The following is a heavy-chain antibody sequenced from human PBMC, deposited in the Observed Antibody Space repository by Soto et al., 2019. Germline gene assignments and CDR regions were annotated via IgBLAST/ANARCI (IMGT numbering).Heavy chain of an antibody. J-gene: IGHJ4*02. CDR3: ARALALWSSGYFYFDY. V-gene: IGHV4-59*01. D-gene: IGHD5-12*01. CDR2: VYYNGNT. CDR1: GGSINDYY. Sequence: SETLSLTCTVSGGSINDYYWTWVRRTPGKGLQWVGYVYYNGNTNYNPSLKSRVTISLDTSRNQFSLKLNSVTAADTAVYYCARALALWSSGYFYFDYWGLGTLVTVSS.